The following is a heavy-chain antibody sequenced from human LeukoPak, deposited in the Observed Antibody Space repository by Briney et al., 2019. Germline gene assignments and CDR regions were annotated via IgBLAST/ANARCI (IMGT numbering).Heavy chain of an antibody. CDR1: GYTFTSYG. V-gene: IGHV1-18*01. Sequence: RASVKVSCKASGYTFTSYGISWVRQPPGQGLEWMGWINAYNGNTNYAHKYQGRVTMTTDTSTSTAYLELRSLRSDDTAVYDCARWEYCSSTSCYDESETFDYWGQGTLVTVSS. D-gene: IGHD2-2*01. CDR2: INAYNGNT. J-gene: IGHJ4*02. CDR3: ARWEYCSSTSCYDESETFDY.